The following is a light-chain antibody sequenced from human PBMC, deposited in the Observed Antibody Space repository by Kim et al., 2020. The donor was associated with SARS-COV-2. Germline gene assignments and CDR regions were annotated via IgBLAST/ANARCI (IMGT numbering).Light chain of an antibody. V-gene: IGKV1-27*01. CDR3: QKYNSASWT. J-gene: IGKJ1*01. CDR2: AAS. Sequence: ASVGDRVTITCRASQDIANSLAWYQQKPGKVPTLLIYAASTLQSGVPSRFSGSGSGTQFTLTIGSLQTEDVATYYCQKYNSASWTFGPGTKVDIK. CDR1: QDIANS.